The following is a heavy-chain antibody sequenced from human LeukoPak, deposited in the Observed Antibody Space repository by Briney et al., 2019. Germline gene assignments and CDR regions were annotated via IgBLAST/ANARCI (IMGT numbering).Heavy chain of an antibody. CDR1: GGSISSYY. D-gene: IGHD6-13*01. V-gene: IGHV4-59*01. Sequence: SETLSLTCTVSGGSISSYYWSWIRQPPGKGLEWIGYIYYSGSTNYNPSLKSRVTISVDTSKNQFSLKLSSVTAAGTAVYYCARDIAAAGRYDYYYMDVWGKGTTVTVSS. CDR3: ARDIAAAGRYDYYYMDV. J-gene: IGHJ6*03. CDR2: IYYSGST.